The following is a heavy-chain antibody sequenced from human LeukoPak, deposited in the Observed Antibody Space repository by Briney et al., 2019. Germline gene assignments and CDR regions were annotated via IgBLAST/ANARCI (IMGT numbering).Heavy chain of an antibody. CDR2: ISPGTI. V-gene: IGHV3-48*01. Sequence: GGSLRLSCAVSGLTFSSAWLSWVRQAPGKGLEWVSYISPGTIYYADSVKGRFTISRDNAKNSLYLQMNSLRAEDTAVYYCTRDGRVAYEMDVWGQGTTVTVSS. J-gene: IGHJ6*02. D-gene: IGHD2-15*01. CDR3: TRDGRVAYEMDV. CDR1: GLTFSSAW.